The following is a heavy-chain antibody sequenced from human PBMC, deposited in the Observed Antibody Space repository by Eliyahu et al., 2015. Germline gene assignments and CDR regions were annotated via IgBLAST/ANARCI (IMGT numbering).Heavy chain of an antibody. J-gene: IGHJ6*02. D-gene: IGHD3-16*02. V-gene: IGHV4-39*01. CDR1: GXXIXXSSYS. CDR3: ARRRTVFGYTPTSRSHSYGMDV. Sequence: QLQLQESGPGLVKPSETLSLTCTVSGXXIXXSSYSXGWSRQPPGKGLEWIGSIYYSGSTYYNPSLKSRVTISVDTSKNQFSLKLSSVTAADTAVYYCARRRTVFGYTPTSRSHSYGMDVWGQGTTVTVSS. CDR2: IYYSGST.